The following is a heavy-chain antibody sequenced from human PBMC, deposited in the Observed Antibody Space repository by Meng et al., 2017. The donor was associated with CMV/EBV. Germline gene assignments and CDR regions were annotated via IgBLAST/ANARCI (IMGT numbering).Heavy chain of an antibody. CDR1: GGSISSSSYY. CDR2: IYYSGSP. V-gene: IGHV4-39*07. D-gene: IGHD2-2*01. J-gene: IGHJ4*02. CDR3: AKDIVVVPAALDY. Sequence: SETLSLTCTVSGGSISSSSYYWGWLRQPPGKGLEWVGTIYYSGSPYYNPSLQSRVTISVDTSKNQFSLKLSFVTAADTAVYYCAKDIVVVPAALDYWGQGTLVTVSS.